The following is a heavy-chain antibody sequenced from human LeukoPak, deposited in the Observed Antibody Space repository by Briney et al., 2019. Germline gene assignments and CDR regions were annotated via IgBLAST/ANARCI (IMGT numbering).Heavy chain of an antibody. J-gene: IGHJ3*02. CDR3: ARVAGWLQFGDAFDI. CDR1: GYSISSGYY. D-gene: IGHD5-24*01. CDR2: IYHSGST. Sequence: SETLSLTCTVSGYSISSGYYWGWIRQPPGKGLEWIGSIYHSGSTYYNPSLKSRVTISVDTSKNQFSLKLSSVTAADTAVYYCARVAGWLQFGDAFDIWGQGTMVTVSS. V-gene: IGHV4-38-2*02.